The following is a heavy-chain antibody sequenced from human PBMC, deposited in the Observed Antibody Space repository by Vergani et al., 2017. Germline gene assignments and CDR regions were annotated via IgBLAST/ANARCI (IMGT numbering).Heavy chain of an antibody. CDR2: IYGGGST. Sequence: EVQLVETGGGLIQPGGSLRLSCAASGFTVSSNYMSWVRQAPGKGLEWVSVIYGGGSTYYADSVKGRFTISRDNSKNTLYLQMNSLRAEDTAVYYCARVLGMAXFDPWGQGTLVTVSS. CDR1: GFTVSSNY. CDR3: ARVLGMAXFDP. D-gene: IGHD7-27*01. V-gene: IGHV3-53*02. J-gene: IGHJ5*02.